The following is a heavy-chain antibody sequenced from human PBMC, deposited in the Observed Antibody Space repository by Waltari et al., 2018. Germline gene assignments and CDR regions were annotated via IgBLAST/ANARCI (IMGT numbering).Heavy chain of an antibody. CDR1: GYTFTDSY. Sequence: EVQLVQSGAEVKKPGATVKISCQASGYTFTDSYMHWGKQAPGKGLEWMGRVDPEDGETIYAEKFQGRVTITADTSTDTAYMELSSLRSEDTAVYYCATGGSGWYGEGYWGQGTLVTVSS. CDR2: VDPEDGET. CDR3: ATGGSGWYGEGY. V-gene: IGHV1-69-2*01. D-gene: IGHD6-19*01. J-gene: IGHJ4*02.